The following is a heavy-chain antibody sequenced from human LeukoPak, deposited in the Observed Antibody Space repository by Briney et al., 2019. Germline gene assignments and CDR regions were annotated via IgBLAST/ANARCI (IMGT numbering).Heavy chain of an antibody. J-gene: IGHJ4*02. CDR1: GGSISSGGYY. V-gene: IGHV4-31*11. D-gene: IGHD2-15*01. Sequence: SGTLSLTCAVSGGSISSGGYYWSWIRQHPGKGLEWIGYIYYSGSTYYNPSLKSRVTISVDTSKNQFSLKLSSVTAADTAVYYCARDGYSGFDYWGQGTLVTVSS. CDR2: IYYSGST. CDR3: ARDGYSGFDY.